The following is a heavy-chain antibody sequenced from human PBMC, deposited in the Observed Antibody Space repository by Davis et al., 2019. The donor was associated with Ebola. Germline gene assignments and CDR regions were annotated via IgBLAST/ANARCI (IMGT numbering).Heavy chain of an antibody. CDR3: ARSSYGGNFPYYFDY. J-gene: IGHJ4*02. CDR2: IYHSGST. CDR1: GGSISSGGYS. D-gene: IGHD4-23*01. Sequence: PSETLSLTCAVSGGSISSGGYSWSWIRQPPGKGLEWIGYIYHSGSTYYNPSLKSRVTISVDRSKNQFSLKLSSVTAADTAVYYCARSSYGGNFPYYFDYWGQGTLVTVSS. V-gene: IGHV4-30-2*01.